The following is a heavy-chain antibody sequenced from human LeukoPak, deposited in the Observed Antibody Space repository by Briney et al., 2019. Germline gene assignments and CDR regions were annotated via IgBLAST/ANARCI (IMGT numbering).Heavy chain of an antibody. V-gene: IGHV1-69*13. CDR1: GGTFSSYA. J-gene: IGHJ4*02. D-gene: IGHD3-3*01. CDR3: ARGDHDYDFWSGYPNYYFDY. Sequence: TVKVSCKASGGTFSSYAISWVRQAPGQGLEWMGGIIPIFGTANYAQKFQGRVTITADESTSTAYMELSSLRSEDTAVYYCARGDHDYDFWSGYPNYYFDYWGQGTLVTVSS. CDR2: IIPIFGTA.